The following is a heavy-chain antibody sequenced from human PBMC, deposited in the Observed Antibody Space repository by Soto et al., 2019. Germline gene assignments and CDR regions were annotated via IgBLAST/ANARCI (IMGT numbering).Heavy chain of an antibody. J-gene: IGHJ6*02. V-gene: IGHV1-69*01. Sequence: QVQLVQSGAEVKKPGSSVRVSCKPSGVSFSSYAINWVRQAPGQGLEWMGAIIPISGPTNYAQKFQGRVRIIADESTSTVFMELSSLRSEDTAVYYCARSQGSSTSLEIYYYYYYGMDVWGQGTTVTVSS. D-gene: IGHD2-2*01. CDR3: ARSQGSSTSLEIYYYYYYGMDV. CDR2: IIPISGPT. CDR1: GVSFSSYA.